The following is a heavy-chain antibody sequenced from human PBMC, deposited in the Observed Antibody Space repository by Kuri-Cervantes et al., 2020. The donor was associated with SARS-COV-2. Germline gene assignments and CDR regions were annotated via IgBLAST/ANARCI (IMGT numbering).Heavy chain of an antibody. CDR1: GYTFSNYG. V-gene: IGHV1-18*01. CDR2: ISAYNGLT. Sequence: ASVKVSFKASGYTFSNYGISWVRQAPGQGLQWMGWISAYNGLTDYAQKFQGSVTMTTDTSTSTAYMELRSLRTDDTAMYYCARANGVVATLGSSDSWGQGTLVTVSS. D-gene: IGHD1-26*01. CDR3: ARANGVVATLGSSDS. J-gene: IGHJ4*02.